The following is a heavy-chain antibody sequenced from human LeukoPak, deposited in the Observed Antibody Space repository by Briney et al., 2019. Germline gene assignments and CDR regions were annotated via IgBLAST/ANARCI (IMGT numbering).Heavy chain of an antibody. J-gene: IGHJ4*02. CDR1: GFTFDDYA. D-gene: IGHD3-22*01. V-gene: IGHV3-9*01. CDR3: AKDASRNYYDSSGYDY. CDR2: ISWNSGSI. Sequence: GGSLRLSCAASGFTFDDYAMHWVRQALGKGLEWVSDISWNSGSIGYADSVKGRFTISRDNAKNSLYLQMNSLRAEDTALYYCAKDASRNYYDSSGYDYWGQGTLVTVSS.